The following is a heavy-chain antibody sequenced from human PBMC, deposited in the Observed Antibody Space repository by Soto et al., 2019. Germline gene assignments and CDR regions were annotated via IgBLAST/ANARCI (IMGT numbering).Heavy chain of an antibody. CDR3: AKGLSYDYGDYFDY. CDR2: ISWNSGSI. Sequence: EVQLVESGGGLVQPGRSLRLSCAASGFTFDDYAMHWVRQAPGKGLEWVSGISWNSGSIGYADSVKGRFTISRDNAKNSLYLQMNSLRAEDTALYYCAKGLSYDYGDYFDYWGQGTLVTVSS. V-gene: IGHV3-9*01. CDR1: GFTFDDYA. D-gene: IGHD4-17*01. J-gene: IGHJ4*02.